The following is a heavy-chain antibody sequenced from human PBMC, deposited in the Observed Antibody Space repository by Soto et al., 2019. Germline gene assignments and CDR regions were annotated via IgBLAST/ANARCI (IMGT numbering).Heavy chain of an antibody. CDR1: DDSISSSTYY. D-gene: IGHD3-22*01. Sequence: PSETLSLTCSVSDDSISSSTYYWGWIRQPPGKGLEWLGYIFYTGSTYKNPSLKSRVTISADSSKNQFSVNLTSVTATDTAVYYCARRPSSGYAYYFDHWGQGILVTVSS. J-gene: IGHJ4*02. CDR2: IFYTGST. CDR3: ARRPSSGYAYYFDH. V-gene: IGHV4-39*01.